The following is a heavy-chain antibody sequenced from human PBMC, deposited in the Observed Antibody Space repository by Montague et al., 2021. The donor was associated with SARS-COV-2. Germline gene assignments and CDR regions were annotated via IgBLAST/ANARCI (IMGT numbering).Heavy chain of an antibody. Sequence: SETLSLTCTVSSDSISIYYWSWIQQPPGKGLEWIGYVYYSGSTNYNPSLKSRVTISVDTPKNQFSLKLMSVTAADTAVYYCARGERGAWYNHYFDYWGQGALVTVSS. J-gene: IGHJ4*02. CDR1: SDSISIYY. CDR3: ARGERGAWYNHYFDY. D-gene: IGHD6-19*01. V-gene: IGHV4-59*13. CDR2: VYYSGST.